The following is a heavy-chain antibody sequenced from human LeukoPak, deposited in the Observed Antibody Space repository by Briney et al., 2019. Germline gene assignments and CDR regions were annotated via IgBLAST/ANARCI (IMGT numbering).Heavy chain of an antibody. CDR1: GFTFSSYA. D-gene: IGHD2-21*01. J-gene: IGHJ4*02. Sequence: GGSLRLSCAASGFTFSSYAMSWVRQAPGKGLEWVSGISGSGGSTHYADSVKGRFTISRDNSKNTLYLQMNSLRVEDTAVYYCATVAYCGGDCYSTYFDYWAREPWSPSPQ. CDR3: ATVAYCGGDCYSTYFDY. V-gene: IGHV3-23*01. CDR2: ISGSGGST.